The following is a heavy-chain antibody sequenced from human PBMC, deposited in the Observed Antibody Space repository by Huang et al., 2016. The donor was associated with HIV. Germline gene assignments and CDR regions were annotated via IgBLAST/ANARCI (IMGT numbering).Heavy chain of an antibody. CDR2: IIPIFGKT. J-gene: IGHJ4*02. V-gene: IGHV1-69*13. CDR3: ARQLYDNTGYLMGARLHD. D-gene: IGHD3-22*01. CDR1: GDTSGSYA. Sequence: QVQLVQSGTEVQKPGSSVKVSCMASGDTSGSYANSWVRQAPGQGLGWMGGIIPIFGKTTYARTFQGRVTITADEATSTAYMELSSLRSGDTAVYYCARQLYDNTGYLMGARLHDWGQGTLVTVSS.